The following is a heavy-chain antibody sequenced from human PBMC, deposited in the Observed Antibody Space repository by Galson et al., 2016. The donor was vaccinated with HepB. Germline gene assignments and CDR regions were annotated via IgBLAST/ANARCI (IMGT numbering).Heavy chain of an antibody. CDR3: ARDLQMTTAHNNWFDP. Sequence: SLRLSCAASGFTFSSYAMHWVRQAPGKGLGWVAVIWYDGISHFYADSVKGRFTISRDNSKGMLYLQMNSLRAEDTAVYYCARDLQMTTAHNNWFDPWGQGTLVTVSP. CDR2: IWYDGISH. CDR1: GFTFSSYA. V-gene: IGHV3-33*08. D-gene: IGHD4-17*01. J-gene: IGHJ5*02.